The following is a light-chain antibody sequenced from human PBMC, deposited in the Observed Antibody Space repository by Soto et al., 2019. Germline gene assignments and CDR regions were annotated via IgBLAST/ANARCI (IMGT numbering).Light chain of an antibody. CDR1: ESLSPHS. V-gene: IGKV3-20*01. Sequence: IVLSQSPGTLSLSPGETATLSCRASESLSPHSIAWYQQKPGQAPRLLIYGPSGRATGIPDRISGSGSVTAFTLTISGLEPEDFAMYYCQQFQSSPRTFGQGTKVEV. J-gene: IGKJ1*01. CDR3: QQFQSSPRT. CDR2: GPS.